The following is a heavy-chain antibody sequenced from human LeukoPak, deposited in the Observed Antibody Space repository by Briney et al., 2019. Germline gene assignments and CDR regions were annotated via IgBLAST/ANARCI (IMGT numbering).Heavy chain of an antibody. Sequence: GGSLRLSCEASGFTFNNYAIHWVRQAPGKGLEWVAFLSYDGSNKDYGDSVKGRFTISRDNSKNTVYLQMSSLRVDDTAAYYCAREPYYMDVWGKGTTVTVSS. CDR1: GFTFNNYA. CDR3: AREPYYMDV. CDR2: LSYDGSNK. V-gene: IGHV3-30*04. J-gene: IGHJ6*03.